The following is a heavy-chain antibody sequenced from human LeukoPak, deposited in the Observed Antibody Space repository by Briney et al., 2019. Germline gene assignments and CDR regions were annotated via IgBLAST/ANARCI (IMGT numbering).Heavy chain of an antibody. CDR2: IYTSGST. J-gene: IGHJ5*02. D-gene: IGHD3-22*01. Sequence: SETLSLTCTVSGGSISSGSYYWSWIRQPAGKGLEWIGRIYTSGSTNYNPFLKSRVTISVDTSKNQFSLKLSSVTAADTAVYYCAREDYYDSSGYYLNWFDPWGQGTLVTVSS. CDR1: GGSISSGSYY. V-gene: IGHV4-61*02. CDR3: AREDYYDSSGYYLNWFDP.